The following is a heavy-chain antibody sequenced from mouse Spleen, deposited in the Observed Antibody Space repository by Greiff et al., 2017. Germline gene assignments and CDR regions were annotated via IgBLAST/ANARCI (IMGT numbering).Heavy chain of an antibody. CDR1: GYTFTSYW. J-gene: IGHJ3*01. CDR2: IDPSDSYT. CDR3: ARRNGNYQRFFAY. Sequence: VQLQQSGAELVKPGASVKLSCKASGYTFTSYWMQWVKQRPGQGLEWIGEIDPSDSYTNYNQKFKGKATLTVDTSSSTAYMQLSSLTSEDSAVYYCARRNGNYQRFFAYWGQGTLVTVSA. V-gene: IGHV1-50*01. D-gene: IGHD2-1*01.